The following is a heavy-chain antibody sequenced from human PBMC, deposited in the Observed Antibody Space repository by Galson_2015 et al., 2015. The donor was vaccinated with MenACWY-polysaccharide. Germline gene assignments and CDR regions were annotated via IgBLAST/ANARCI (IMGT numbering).Heavy chain of an antibody. J-gene: IGHJ3*02. CDR2: ISGSGDST. D-gene: IGHD1-26*01. Sequence: SLRLSCAISGFTFSTEAMNWVRQAPGKGLEWVSLISGSGDSTYYGNSVRGRFTISRDNSKNTLYLQMNSLRADDTAVYYCARTPSGAYYIAFDIWGQGTRVTVSS. V-gene: IGHV3-23*01. CDR3: ARTPSGAYYIAFDI. CDR1: GFTFSTEA.